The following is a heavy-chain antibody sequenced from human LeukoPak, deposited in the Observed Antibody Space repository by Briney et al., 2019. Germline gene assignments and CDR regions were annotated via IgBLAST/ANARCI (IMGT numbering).Heavy chain of an antibody. D-gene: IGHD1-26*01. V-gene: IGHV3-30*18. Sequence: GGSLRLSCAASGFTFSSYGMHWVRQAPGKGLEWVAVISYDGSNKYYADSVKGRFTISRDNSKNTLYLQMNSLRAEDTAVYYCAKGILPYYYYGMDVWGKGTTVTDSS. CDR2: ISYDGSNK. CDR3: AKGILPYYYYGMDV. J-gene: IGHJ6*04. CDR1: GFTFSSYG.